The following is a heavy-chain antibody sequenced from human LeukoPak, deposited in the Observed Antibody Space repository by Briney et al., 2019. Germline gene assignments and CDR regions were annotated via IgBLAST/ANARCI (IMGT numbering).Heavy chain of an antibody. CDR1: GDSVSGNSAA. CDR2: TYYRSKWYN. V-gene: IGHV6-1*01. D-gene: IGHD6-13*01. Sequence: SQTLSLTCAISGDSVSGNSAAWNWIRQSPSRGLEWLGRTYYRSKWYNDYAVSVKSRITINPDTSKNQISLQLNSVTPEDTAVYYCARKQVDSSSWYVVTGDTHYWYFDLWGRGTLVTVSS. J-gene: IGHJ2*01. CDR3: ARKQVDSSSWYVVTGDTHYWYFDL.